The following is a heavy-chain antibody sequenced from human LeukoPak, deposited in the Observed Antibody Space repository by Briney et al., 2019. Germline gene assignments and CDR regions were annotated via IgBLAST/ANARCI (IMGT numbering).Heavy chain of an antibody. D-gene: IGHD2-15*01. CDR1: GYTLTELS. CDR3: ATVKYCSGGSCYWGAFDI. CDR2: FDPEDGET. J-gene: IGHJ3*02. V-gene: IGHV1-24*01. Sequence: ASVKVSCRVSGYTLTELSMHWVRQAPGKGLEWMGGFDPEDGETIYAQKFQGRVTMTEDTSTDTAYMELSSLRSEDTAVYHCATVKYCSGGSCYWGAFDIWGQGTMVTVSS.